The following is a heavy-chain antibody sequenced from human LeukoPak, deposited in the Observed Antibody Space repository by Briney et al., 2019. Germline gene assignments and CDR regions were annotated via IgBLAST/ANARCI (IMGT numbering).Heavy chain of an antibody. CDR3: ARAPNRARWFDP. CDR2: INHSGST. V-gene: IGHV4-34*01. J-gene: IGHJ5*02. Sequence: SETLSLTCAVYGGSFSGYYWSWIRQPPGKGLEWIGEINHSGSTNYNPSLKSRVTISVDTSKNQFSLKLSSVTAADTAVYHCARAPNRARWFDPWGQGTLVTVSS. D-gene: IGHD1-14*01. CDR1: GGSFSGYY.